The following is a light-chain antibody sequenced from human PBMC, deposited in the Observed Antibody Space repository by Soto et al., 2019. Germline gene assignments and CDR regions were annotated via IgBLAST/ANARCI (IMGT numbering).Light chain of an antibody. CDR3: SSYTSSSTSYV. J-gene: IGLJ1*01. Sequence: QSALTQRASVSGSPGQSITISCTGTSSDVGGYNYVSWYQQHPGKAPKLMIYEVSNRPSGVSNRFSGSKSGNTASLTISGLQAEDEADYYCSSYTSSSTSYVFGTGTKVTVL. V-gene: IGLV2-14*01. CDR2: EVS. CDR1: SSDVGGYNY.